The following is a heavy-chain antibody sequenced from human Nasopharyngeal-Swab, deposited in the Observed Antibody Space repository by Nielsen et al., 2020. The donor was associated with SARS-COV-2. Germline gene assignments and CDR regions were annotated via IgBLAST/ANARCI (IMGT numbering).Heavy chain of an antibody. CDR3: ARYYGSGSAPLGAFDI. CDR2: IIPIFGTA. J-gene: IGHJ3*02. Sequence: SSVTVSCKASGGTFSSYAISWVRQSSGQGLEWMGGIIPIFGTANYAQKFQGRVTITADESTSTAYMELSSLRSEDTAVYYCARYYGSGSAPLGAFDIWGQGTMVTVSS. CDR1: GGTFSSYA. D-gene: IGHD3-10*01. V-gene: IGHV1-69*13.